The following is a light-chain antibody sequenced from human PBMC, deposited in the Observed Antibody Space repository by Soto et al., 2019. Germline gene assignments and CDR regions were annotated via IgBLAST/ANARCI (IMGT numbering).Light chain of an antibody. CDR1: QAIRTA. CDR3: LLDFRYFWA. Sequence: AIQLTQSPSSLSASVGDRVTITCRASQAIRTALGWYQQRPGKVPKLLIYAASTLQSGVPSRFSGSGSGTDFTLTISRLQPEDVATYYCLLDFRYFWAFGQGTKLESK. CDR2: AAS. V-gene: IGKV1-6*01. J-gene: IGKJ1*01.